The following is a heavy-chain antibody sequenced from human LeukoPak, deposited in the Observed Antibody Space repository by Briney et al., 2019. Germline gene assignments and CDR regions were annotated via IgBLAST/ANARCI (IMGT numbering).Heavy chain of an antibody. CDR3: ARGYGDFYWYFDL. CDR1: GGSISSGAYY. D-gene: IGHD4-17*01. V-gene: IGHV4-31*03. Sequence: SQTLSLTCTVSGGSISSGAYYWSWIRQHPGKGLEWIGYIYYSGSTYYNPSLKSRVTISVDTSKNQFSLKLSSVTAADTAVYYCARGYGDFYWYFDLWGRGTLVTVSS. CDR2: IYYSGST. J-gene: IGHJ2*01.